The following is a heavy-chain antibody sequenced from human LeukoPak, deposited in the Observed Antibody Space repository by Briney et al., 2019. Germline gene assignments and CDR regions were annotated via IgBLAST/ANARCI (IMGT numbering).Heavy chain of an antibody. CDR3: ARDGGGSYYYYYGMDV. J-gene: IGHJ6*02. Sequence: PSDTLSLTCAVSGYSITSSSWWGWIRQPPGKGLEWIGYIYHSGTTYYNPSLQSRVTMSVDTSKNQFSLKLSSVTAVDTAVYYCARDGGGSYYYYYGMDVWGQGTTVTVSS. CDR2: IYHSGTT. D-gene: IGHD2-15*01. CDR1: GYSITSSSW. V-gene: IGHV4-28*03.